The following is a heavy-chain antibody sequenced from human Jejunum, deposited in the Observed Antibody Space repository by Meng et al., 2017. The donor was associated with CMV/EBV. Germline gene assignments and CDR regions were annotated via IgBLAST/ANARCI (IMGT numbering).Heavy chain of an antibody. V-gene: IGHV1-2*02. D-gene: IGHD1-20*01. CDR1: GYTFNNLY. CDR2: INPKNGGT. J-gene: IGHJ4*02. CDR3: ARYGRVTGTDS. Sequence: CKASGYTFNNLYIHWVRQAPGQGPEWMGWINPKNGGTNYALDFLGRVTMTTDSFMSTVYMELSGLRSDDTALYYCARYGRVTGTDSWGQGTLVTVSS.